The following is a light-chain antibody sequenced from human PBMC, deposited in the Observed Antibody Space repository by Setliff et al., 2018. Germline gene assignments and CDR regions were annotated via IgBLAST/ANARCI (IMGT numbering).Light chain of an antibody. Sequence: QSALSQTPSASGTPGQRVAISCSGSNSNIGSNSVSWFQQLPGTAPNLLIYRDNQRPSGVPDRFSGSRSGTSASLAISGLQSEDEADYYCGSWDDSLNGPVFGGGT. CDR1: NSNIGSNS. J-gene: IGLJ2*01. CDR3: GSWDDSLNGPV. CDR2: RDN. V-gene: IGLV1-44*01.